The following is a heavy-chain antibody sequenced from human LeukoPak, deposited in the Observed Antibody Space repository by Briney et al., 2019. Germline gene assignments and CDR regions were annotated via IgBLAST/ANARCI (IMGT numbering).Heavy chain of an antibody. CDR1: GGSISSGSYC. D-gene: IGHD6-19*01. CDR3: ARGELRSGWPYFDY. CDR2: IFTSGST. J-gene: IGHJ4*02. V-gene: IGHV4-61*02. Sequence: PSQTLSLTCTVSGGSISSGSYCWSWIRQPAGKGLEWIGRIFTSGSTNYNPSLKSRVTISVDTSKNQFSLKLSSVTAADTAVYYCARGELRSGWPYFDYWGQGTLVTVSS.